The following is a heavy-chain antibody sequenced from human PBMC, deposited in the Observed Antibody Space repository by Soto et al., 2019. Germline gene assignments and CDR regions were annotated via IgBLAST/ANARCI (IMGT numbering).Heavy chain of an antibody. CDR2: INHSGST. CDR1: GGSFSGFY. Sequence: SETPSLTCGVPGGSFSGFYWSWIRQPPGTGLEWIGEINHSGSTNYNPSLKSRVTVSVDTSKSQFSLKLSSVTAADTAIYYCARRQSYYDTSGYYSYSFDYWGQGTLVTVSS. CDR3: ARRQSYYDTSGYYSYSFDY. V-gene: IGHV4-34*01. D-gene: IGHD3-22*01. J-gene: IGHJ4*02.